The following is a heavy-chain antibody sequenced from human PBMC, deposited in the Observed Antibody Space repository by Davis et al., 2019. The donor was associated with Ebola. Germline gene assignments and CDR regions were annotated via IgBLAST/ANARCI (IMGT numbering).Heavy chain of an antibody. CDR3: AKYCTNGVCNYGMDV. Sequence: GESLKISCAASGFTFSSYAMHWVRQAPGKGLEWVAVISYDGSNKYYADSVKGRFTISRDNSKNTLYLQMNSLRAEDTAVYYCAKYCTNGVCNYGMDVWGKGTTVTVSS. V-gene: IGHV3-30*04. CDR1: GFTFSSYA. CDR2: ISYDGSNK. D-gene: IGHD2-8*01. J-gene: IGHJ6*04.